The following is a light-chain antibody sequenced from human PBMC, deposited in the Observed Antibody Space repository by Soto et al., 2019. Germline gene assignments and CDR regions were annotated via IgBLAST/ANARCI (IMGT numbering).Light chain of an antibody. CDR3: SSYTSWDTYVV. V-gene: IGLV2-14*01. J-gene: IGLJ2*01. Sequence: QSVLTQPASVSGSPGQSITISCTGTSSDIGGYNYVSWYQQRPDKAPKLMIFEVSNRPSGVSNRFSGSKSGSTAYLTISGLQAEDEAEYYCSSYTSWDTYVVFGGGTQLTVL. CDR2: EVS. CDR1: SSDIGGYNY.